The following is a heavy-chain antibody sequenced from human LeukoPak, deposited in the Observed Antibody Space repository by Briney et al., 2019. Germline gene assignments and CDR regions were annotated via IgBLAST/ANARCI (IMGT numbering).Heavy chain of an antibody. D-gene: IGHD7-27*01. Sequence: SETLSLNCTVPGGSISSYYWSWIRQPPGKGLEWIGYIYYSGSTNYNPSLKSRVTISVDTSKNQFSLKLSSVTAADTAVYYCASLENWGLYAFDIWGQGTMVTVSS. CDR1: GGSISSYY. J-gene: IGHJ3*02. CDR3: ASLENWGLYAFDI. V-gene: IGHV4-59*01. CDR2: IYYSGST.